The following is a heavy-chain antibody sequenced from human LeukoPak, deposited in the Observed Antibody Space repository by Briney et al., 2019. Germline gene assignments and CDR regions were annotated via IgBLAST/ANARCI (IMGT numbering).Heavy chain of an antibody. J-gene: IGHJ6*03. D-gene: IGHD5-24*01. CDR2: IYPGDSDT. CDR1: GYSFSTYW. CDR3: AKVVELATLTGDSYTYSYHMDV. Sequence: GESLKISCKGSGYSFSTYWIGWVRQMPGKGLEWMGFIYPGDSDTRYSPSFQGQVTISADKYISSAYLQWSSLKASDPAMYYCAKVVELATLTGDSYTYSYHMDVWGKGTAVTVSS. V-gene: IGHV5-51*01.